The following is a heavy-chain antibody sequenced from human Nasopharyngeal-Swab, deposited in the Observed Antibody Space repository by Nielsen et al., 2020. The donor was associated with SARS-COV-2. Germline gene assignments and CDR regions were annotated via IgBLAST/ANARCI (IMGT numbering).Heavy chain of an antibody. Sequence: GGSLRLSCAASGFTFSSSAISWVRQAPGMGLEWVSVIGAAGNTIYADSVKGRFTISRDNSKNTVYLQMNSLRAEDTAVYYCVKHQGSSSDQWGQGTLVTVSS. CDR2: IGAAGNT. V-gene: IGHV3-23*01. CDR3: VKHQGSSSDQ. J-gene: IGHJ4*02. CDR1: GFTFSSSA.